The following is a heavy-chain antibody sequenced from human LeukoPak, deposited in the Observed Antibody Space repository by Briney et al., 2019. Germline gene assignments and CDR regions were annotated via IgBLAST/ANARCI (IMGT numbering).Heavy chain of an antibody. D-gene: IGHD1-26*01. V-gene: IGHV1-2*02. CDR3: AIYSGSYYVGPFDY. J-gene: IGHJ4*02. CDR2: INPNSGGT. Sequence: ASVKVSCKASGYTFTGYYMHWVRQAPGQGLEWMGWINPNSGGTNYAQKFQGRVTMTRDTSTSTVYMELSSLRSEDTAVYYCAIYSGSYYVGPFDYWGQGTLVTVSS. CDR1: GYTFTGYY.